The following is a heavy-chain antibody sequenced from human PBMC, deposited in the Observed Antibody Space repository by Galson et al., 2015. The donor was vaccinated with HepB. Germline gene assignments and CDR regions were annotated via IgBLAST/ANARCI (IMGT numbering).Heavy chain of an antibody. CDR2: IYYSGST. J-gene: IGHJ4*02. CDR1: GGSISRSSYY. D-gene: IGHD6-13*01. CDR3: ARHWYRYHDHSIAAAGRGLGY. Sequence: ETLSLTCTVSGGSISRSSYYWGWIRQPPGKGLEWIGSIYYSGSTYYNPSLKSRVTISVDTSKNQFSLKLSSVTAADTAVYYCARHWYRYHDHSIAAAGRGLGYWGQGTLVTVSS. V-gene: IGHV4-39*01.